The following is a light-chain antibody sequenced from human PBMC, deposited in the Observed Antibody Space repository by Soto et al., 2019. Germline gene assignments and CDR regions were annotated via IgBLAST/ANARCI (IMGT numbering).Light chain of an antibody. CDR2: AAS. V-gene: IGKV3-11*01. J-gene: IGKJ2*01. CDR1: QSVRSY. Sequence: EIVLTQSPATLSLSPGERATLSCRASQSVRSYLAWYQQKPGQAPRLLIYAASNRTTGIPARFSGSGSGTDYTIPISSLEPEDFVVYYCQQQSHWPPYTFGQGTKLEIK. CDR3: QQQSHWPPYT.